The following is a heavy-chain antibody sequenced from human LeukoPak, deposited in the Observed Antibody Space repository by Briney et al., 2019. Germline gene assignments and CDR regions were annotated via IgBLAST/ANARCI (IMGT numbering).Heavy chain of an antibody. J-gene: IGHJ3*01. CDR1: GGSISSYY. V-gene: IGHV4-59*01. Sequence: SETLSLTCTVSGGSISSYYWSWIRQPPGKGLEWIGYIYYSGSTNYNPSLKSRVTVSVDTSNNQFSLKLSSVTAADTAVYYCARENAMFRGAFDAFDFWGRGTMVTVSS. D-gene: IGHD3-10*01. CDR3: ARENAMFRGAFDAFDF. CDR2: IYYSGST.